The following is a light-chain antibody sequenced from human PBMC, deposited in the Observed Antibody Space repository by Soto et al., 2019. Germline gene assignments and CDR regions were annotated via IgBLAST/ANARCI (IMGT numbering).Light chain of an antibody. V-gene: IGKV3-20*01. J-gene: IGKJ4*01. CDR2: GAS. Sequence: EIVLTQSPGTLSLSPGERATLSCRASQSVSSTYLAWYQQKPGQAPRLLIYGASSRATGIPDRFSVSGSGTDFTLTISRLEPEDFAVYHCQHCGSLVLTFGGGTKVEIK. CDR1: QSVSSTY. CDR3: QHCGSLVLT.